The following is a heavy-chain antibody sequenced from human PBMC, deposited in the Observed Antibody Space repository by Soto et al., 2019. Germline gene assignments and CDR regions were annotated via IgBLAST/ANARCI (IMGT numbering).Heavy chain of an antibody. J-gene: IGHJ4*02. CDR2: ILYSGST. CDR1: GGSISSYY. Sequence: SETLSLTCSVSGGSISSYYWSWIRQPPGKGLEWIGYILYSGSTNYSPSLKSRVTISVDTSKNQFSLKLTSVTAADTAVYYCARRGYSSGWYYFDYWGQGALVTVSS. CDR3: ARRGYSSGWYYFDY. V-gene: IGHV4-59*01. D-gene: IGHD6-19*01.